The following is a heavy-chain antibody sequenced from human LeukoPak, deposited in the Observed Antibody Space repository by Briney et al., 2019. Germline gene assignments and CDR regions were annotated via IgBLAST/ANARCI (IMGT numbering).Heavy chain of an antibody. Sequence: SVKVSCKASGGTFSSYAISWVRQAPGQGLEWIGRIIPILGIANYPQKFQGRVTITADKSTSTAYMGLSSLRSEDTAVYYCAGIAAAGIDSFDYWGQGTLVTVSS. D-gene: IGHD6-13*01. V-gene: IGHV1-69*04. CDR2: IIPILGIA. CDR3: AGIAAAGIDSFDY. J-gene: IGHJ4*02. CDR1: GGTFSSYA.